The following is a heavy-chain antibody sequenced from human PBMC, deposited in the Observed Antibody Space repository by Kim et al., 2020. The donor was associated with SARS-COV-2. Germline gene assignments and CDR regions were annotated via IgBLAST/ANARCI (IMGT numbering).Heavy chain of an antibody. CDR3: AKSKYGGSGWYGLPPWVFDYCYYGMDV. D-gene: IGHD6-13*01. V-gene: IGHV3-23*01. J-gene: IGHJ6*02. CDR2: ISGSGGST. CDR1: GFTFSSYA. Sequence: GGSLRLSCAASGFTFSSYAMSWVRQAPGKGLEWVSAISGSGGSTYYADSVKGRFTISRDNSKNTLYLQMNSLRAEDTAVYYCAKSKYGGSGWYGLPPWVFDYCYYGMDVWGQGTTVTVSS.